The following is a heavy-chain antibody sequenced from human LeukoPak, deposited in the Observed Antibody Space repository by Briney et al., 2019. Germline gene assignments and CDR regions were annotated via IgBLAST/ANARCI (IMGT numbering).Heavy chain of an antibody. CDR3: ARLGYCSGGRCLPDY. CDR2: IYYSGST. CDR1: GGSINNYY. V-gene: IGHV4-59*08. J-gene: IGHJ4*02. Sequence: SETLSLTCTVSGGSINNYYWDWVRHPPGKGLEWIGCIYYSGSTDYSPSLKSRVTISVDASQNQFSLKLSSVTAADTAVYYCARLGYCSGGRCLPDYWGQGTLVTVSS. D-gene: IGHD2-15*01.